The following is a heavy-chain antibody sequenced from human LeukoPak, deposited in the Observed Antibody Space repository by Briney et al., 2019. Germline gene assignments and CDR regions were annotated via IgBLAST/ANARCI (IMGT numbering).Heavy chain of an antibody. V-gene: IGHV1-8*02. CDR2: LNPGTGKT. CDR3: ARGLSTVLLHTLTGISDEPDLDF. D-gene: IGHD3-9*01. CDR1: GGTFSSYA. Sequence: ASVKVSCKASGGTFSSYAISWVRQAPGQGLEYMGWLNPGTGKTGYVQKYQGRVTMTSDNSITTAFMELSGLRSDDTAVYYCARGLSTVLLHTLTGISDEPDLDFWGQGTLVTVSS. J-gene: IGHJ4*02.